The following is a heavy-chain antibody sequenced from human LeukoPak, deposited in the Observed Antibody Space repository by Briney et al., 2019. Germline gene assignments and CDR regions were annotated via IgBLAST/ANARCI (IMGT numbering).Heavy chain of an antibody. Sequence: GGSLRLSCAASGFTFSSYWMQWVRQAPGKGLGWVSRINSDGSSTSYADSVKGRFTISRDNAKNTLYLQMNSLRGEDTAVYYCARDMGRDYYFDYWGQGTLVTVSS. CDR1: GFTFSSYW. D-gene: IGHD3-10*01. CDR3: ARDMGRDYYFDY. J-gene: IGHJ4*02. V-gene: IGHV3-74*01. CDR2: INSDGSST.